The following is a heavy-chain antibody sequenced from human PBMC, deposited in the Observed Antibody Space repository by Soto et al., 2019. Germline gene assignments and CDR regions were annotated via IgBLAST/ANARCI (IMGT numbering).Heavy chain of an antibody. CDR2: INQDGSDI. CDR1: GITLSNSW. Sequence: GGSLRLSCTGTGITLSNSWMTWVRQAPGTGLEWVANINQDGSDIYYVDSVKGRFTISRDNAKNSLYLQMNSLRAEDTAVYHCARDIYGDYGMDVWGQGTTVTVSS. V-gene: IGHV3-7*01. CDR3: ARDIYGDYGMDV. D-gene: IGHD4-17*01. J-gene: IGHJ6*02.